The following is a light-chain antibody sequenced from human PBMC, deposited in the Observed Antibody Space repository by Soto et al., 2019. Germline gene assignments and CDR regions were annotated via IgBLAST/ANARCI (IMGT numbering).Light chain of an antibody. CDR2: GAS. V-gene: IGKV3-15*01. Sequence: EIVMTQSPATLSVSPGERATLSCRASQSVSSSLVWYQQKPGQAPRLLIFGASTRATGISARFSGSGSGTEFTLTISSLQSEDFAVYYCQQYNNWPYTFGQGTKLEIK. J-gene: IGKJ2*01. CDR3: QQYNNWPYT. CDR1: QSVSSS.